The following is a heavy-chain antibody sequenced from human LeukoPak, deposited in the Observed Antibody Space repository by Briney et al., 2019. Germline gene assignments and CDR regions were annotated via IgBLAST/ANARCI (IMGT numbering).Heavy chain of an antibody. D-gene: IGHD1-26*01. CDR3: ARLKLRSLAFDP. V-gene: IGHV3-21*01. Sequence: PGGSLRLSCAASGFTFSSYSMNWVRQAPGKGLEWVSSISSSSSYIYYADSVKGRFTISRDNAKNSLYLQMDSLRAEDTAVYYCARLKLRSLAFDPWGQGTLVTVSS. CDR2: ISSSSSYI. J-gene: IGHJ5*02. CDR1: GFTFSSYS.